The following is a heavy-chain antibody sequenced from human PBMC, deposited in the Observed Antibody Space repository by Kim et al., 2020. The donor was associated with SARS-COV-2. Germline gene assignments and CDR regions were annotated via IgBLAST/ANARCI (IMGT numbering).Heavy chain of an antibody. D-gene: IGHD3-10*01. V-gene: IGHV4-59*01. Sequence: SETLSLTCTVSGGSISSYYWSWIRQPPGKGLEWIGYIYYSGSTNYNPSLKSRVTISVDTSKNQFSLKLSSVTAADTAVYYCARMSPPRELLWFGEFTFPSPKYYYYGMDVWGQGTTVTVSS. CDR1: GGSISSYY. J-gene: IGHJ6*02. CDR2: IYYSGST. CDR3: ARMSPPRELLWFGEFTFPSPKYYYYGMDV.